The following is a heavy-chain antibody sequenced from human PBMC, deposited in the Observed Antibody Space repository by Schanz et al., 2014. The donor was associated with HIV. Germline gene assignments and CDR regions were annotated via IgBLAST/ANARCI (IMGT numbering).Heavy chain of an antibody. CDR3: ASLVGATGLELDY. Sequence: QVQLVQSGAEVKKPGASVKVSCKASGYTFTDYFVHWVRQATGQGLEWMGWMNPNSGNTGYAQKFQGRVTMTRNTSISTAYMELSSLRSEDTAVYYCASLVGATGLELDYWGQGTLVTVSS. CDR1: GYTFTDYF. V-gene: IGHV1-8*02. CDR2: MNPNSGNT. D-gene: IGHD1-26*01. J-gene: IGHJ4*02.